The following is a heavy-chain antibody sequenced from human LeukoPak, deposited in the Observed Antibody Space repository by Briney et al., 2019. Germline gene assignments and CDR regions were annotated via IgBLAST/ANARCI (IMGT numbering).Heavy chain of an antibody. D-gene: IGHD5-18*01. CDR3: ARAYRQTDTAMVDPYYYYYMDV. J-gene: IGHJ6*03. CDR2: IYYSGST. Sequence: SETLSLTCTVSGGSISSYYWSWIRQPPGKGLEWIGYIYYSGSTNYNPSLKSRVTISVDTSKNQFSLKLSSVTAADTAVYYCARAYRQTDTAMVDPYYYYYMDVWGKGTTVTVSS. V-gene: IGHV4-59*01. CDR1: GGSISSYY.